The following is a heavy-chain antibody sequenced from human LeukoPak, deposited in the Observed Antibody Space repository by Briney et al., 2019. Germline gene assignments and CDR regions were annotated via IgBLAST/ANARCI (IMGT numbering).Heavy chain of an antibody. CDR1: GGSFSGCY. CDR2: INHSGST. J-gene: IGHJ4*02. V-gene: IGHV4-34*01. Sequence: SETLSLTCAVYGGSFSGCYWSWIRQPPGKGLEWIGEINHSGSTNYNPSLKSRVTISVDTSKNQFSLKLSSVTAADTAVYYCARGRRYCSSTSCYTMTGKLDYWGQGTLVTVSS. D-gene: IGHD2-2*02. CDR3: ARGRRYCSSTSCYTMTGKLDY.